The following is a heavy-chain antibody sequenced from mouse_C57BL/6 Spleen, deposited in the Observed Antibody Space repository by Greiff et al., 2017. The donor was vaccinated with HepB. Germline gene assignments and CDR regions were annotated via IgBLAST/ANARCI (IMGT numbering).Heavy chain of an antibody. J-gene: IGHJ1*03. CDR3: ARIAAVPDWYFDV. CDR1: GFTFSDYG. CDR2: ISSGSSTI. D-gene: IGHD1-1*01. Sequence: EVQRVESGGGLVKPGGSLKLSCAASGFTFSDYGMHWVRQAPEKGLEWVAYISSGSSTIYYADTVKGRFTISRDNAKNTLFLQMTSLRSEDTAMYYCARIAAVPDWYFDVWGTGTTVTVSS. V-gene: IGHV5-17*01.